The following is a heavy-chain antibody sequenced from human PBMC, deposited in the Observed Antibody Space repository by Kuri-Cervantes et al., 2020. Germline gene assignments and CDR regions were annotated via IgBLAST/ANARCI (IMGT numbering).Heavy chain of an antibody. V-gene: IGHV1-2*02. CDR1: GFTFSSYG. J-gene: IGHJ4*02. Sequence: GESLKISCATSGFTFSSYGMHWVRQAPGQGLEWMGWINPNSGGTNYAQKFQGRVTMTRDTSISTAYMELSRLRSDDTAVYYCVTDKIRGYSGYDLNYWGQGTLVTVSS. CDR2: INPNSGGT. CDR3: VTDKIRGYSGYDLNY. D-gene: IGHD5-12*01.